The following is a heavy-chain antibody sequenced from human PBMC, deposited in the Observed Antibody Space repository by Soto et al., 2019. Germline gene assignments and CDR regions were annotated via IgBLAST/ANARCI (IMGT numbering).Heavy chain of an antibody. D-gene: IGHD6-19*01. Sequence: QGQLQQWGAGLLKPSETLSLTCAVYIGSFSGHYWSWIRQPPGKGLEWIGEINHIVSTNYSPSLKSRVTISVDTSKNQFTLKLSSVTAADTAVYYCARKRSTGWYFDYWGQGTLVTVSS. CDR1: IGSFSGHY. CDR2: INHIVST. V-gene: IGHV4-34*02. CDR3: ARKRSTGWYFDY. J-gene: IGHJ4*02.